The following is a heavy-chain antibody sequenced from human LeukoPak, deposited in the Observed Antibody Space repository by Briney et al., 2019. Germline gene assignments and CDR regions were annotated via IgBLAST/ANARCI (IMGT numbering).Heavy chain of an antibody. CDR3: AKAPVTTCRGAYCYPFDY. Sequence: PGGSLRLSCAASGFTLSSYAMSWVRQAPGKGLEWVSAISDSGNTYHSDSVKGRCTISRDSSKNTLFLQMNRLRPEDAAVYYCAKAPVTTCRGAYCYPFDYWGQGTLVTVSS. V-gene: IGHV3-23*01. CDR1: GFTLSSYA. CDR2: ISDSGNT. J-gene: IGHJ4*02. D-gene: IGHD2-21*01.